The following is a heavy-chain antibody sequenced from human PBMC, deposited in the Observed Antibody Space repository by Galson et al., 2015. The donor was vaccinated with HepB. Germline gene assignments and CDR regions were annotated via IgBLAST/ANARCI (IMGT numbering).Heavy chain of an antibody. J-gene: IGHJ4*02. CDR1: GFTFSNAW. D-gene: IGHD3-10*01. Sequence: SLRLSCAASGFTFSNAWMNWVRQAPGKGLEWVGRIKSKTDGGTTDYAAPVKGRFTISRDDSKNTLYLQMNSLKTEDTAVYYCTTIGGGFQFGELYAEFDYWGQGTLVTVSS. CDR3: TTIGGGFQFGELYAEFDY. V-gene: IGHV3-15*07. CDR2: IKSKTDGGTT.